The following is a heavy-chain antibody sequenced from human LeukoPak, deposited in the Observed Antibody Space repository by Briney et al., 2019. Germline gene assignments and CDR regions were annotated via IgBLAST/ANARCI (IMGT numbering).Heavy chain of an antibody. CDR3: ASALLWFGELSPGAFDI. CDR1: GYTFTSCG. J-gene: IGHJ3*02. CDR2: ISAYNGNT. D-gene: IGHD3-10*01. Sequence: ASVKVSCKASGYTFTSCGISWVRQAPGQGLEWMGWISAYNGNTNYAQKLQGRVTMTTDTSTSTAYMELRSLRSDDTAVYYCASALLWFGELSPGAFDIWGQGTMVTVSS. V-gene: IGHV1-18*01.